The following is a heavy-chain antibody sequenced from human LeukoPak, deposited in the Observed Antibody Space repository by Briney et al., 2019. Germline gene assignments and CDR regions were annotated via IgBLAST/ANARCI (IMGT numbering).Heavy chain of an antibody. CDR3: ASSGYYYYYFDY. CDR2: ISSSSSYI. CDR1: RFTFSSYS. Sequence: AGGSLRLSCAASRFTFSSYSMNWVRQAPGKGLEWVSSISSSSSYIYYADSVKGRFTISRDNAKNSLYLQMNSLRAEDTAVYYCASSGYYYYYFDYWGQGTLVTVSS. D-gene: IGHD3-22*01. V-gene: IGHV3-21*01. J-gene: IGHJ4*02.